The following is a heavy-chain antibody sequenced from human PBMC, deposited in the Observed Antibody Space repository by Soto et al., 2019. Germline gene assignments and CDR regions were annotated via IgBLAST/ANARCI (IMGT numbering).Heavy chain of an antibody. Sequence: GGSLRLSCKASGFMFNNSAMTWVRQAPGQGLQWVASVSDNGGSRGGTYYADSVKGRFTISRDNSKNTLYLQLDSLTGADTAVYYCARAKAVVIAALDIWGQGTMVTVSS. CDR3: ARAKAVVIAALDI. D-gene: IGHD2-21*01. J-gene: IGHJ3*02. CDR1: GFMFNNSA. CDR2: VSDNGGSRGGT. V-gene: IGHV3-23*01.